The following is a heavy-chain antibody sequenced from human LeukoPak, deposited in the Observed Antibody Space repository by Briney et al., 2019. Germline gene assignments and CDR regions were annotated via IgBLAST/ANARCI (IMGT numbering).Heavy chain of an antibody. Sequence: ASVKVSCKASGYTFTSYYMHWVRQAPGQGLEWMGIISPSGGSTSYAQKFQGRVTMTRDTSTSTVYMELSSLRSEDTAVYYCARELIVVVPAAAFDHWGQGTLVTVSS. CDR1: GYTFTSYY. CDR2: ISPSGGST. V-gene: IGHV1-46*01. J-gene: IGHJ4*02. D-gene: IGHD2-2*01. CDR3: ARELIVVVPAAAFDH.